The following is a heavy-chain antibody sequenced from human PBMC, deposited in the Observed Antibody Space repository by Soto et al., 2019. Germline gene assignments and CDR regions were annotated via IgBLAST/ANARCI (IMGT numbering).Heavy chain of an antibody. D-gene: IGHD3-3*01. J-gene: IGHJ6*02. CDR1: GFTFSSYE. CDR3: ARDFTIFGVVTYYGMDV. V-gene: IGHV3-48*03. Sequence: GGSLRLSYAASGFTFSSYEMNWVRQAPGKGLEWVSYISSSGSTIYYADSVKGRFTISRDNAKNSLDLQMNSLRAEDTAVYYCARDFTIFGVVTYYGMDVWGQGTTVTVSS. CDR2: ISSSGSTI.